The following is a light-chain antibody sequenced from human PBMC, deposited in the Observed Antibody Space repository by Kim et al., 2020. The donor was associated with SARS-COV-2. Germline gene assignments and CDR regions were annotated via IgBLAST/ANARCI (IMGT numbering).Light chain of an antibody. J-gene: IGLJ3*02. V-gene: IGLV6-57*01. Sequence: GKTVTIPCTRSGGNIASSYVQWYQQRPGSSPTTLIYEDSQRTPGVPERFSGSVDSSANSASLTISGLKTEDEADYYCQSYDDFNRVFGGGTQLTVL. CDR2: EDS. CDR3: QSYDDFNRV. CDR1: GGNIASSY.